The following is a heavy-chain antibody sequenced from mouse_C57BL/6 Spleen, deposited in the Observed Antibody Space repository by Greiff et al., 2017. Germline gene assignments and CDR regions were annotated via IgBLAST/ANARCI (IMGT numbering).Heavy chain of an antibody. CDR1: GYTFTDYE. Sequence: SGAELVRPGASVTLSCKASGYTFTDYEMHWVKQTPVHGLEWIGAIDPETGGPAYNQKLKGQAILTADKSSSTAYIELRILTSEDSTVYYCTRVPLLWGTGTTVTVSS. D-gene: IGHD2-1*01. V-gene: IGHV1-15*01. CDR3: TRVPLL. CDR2: IDPETGGP. J-gene: IGHJ1*03.